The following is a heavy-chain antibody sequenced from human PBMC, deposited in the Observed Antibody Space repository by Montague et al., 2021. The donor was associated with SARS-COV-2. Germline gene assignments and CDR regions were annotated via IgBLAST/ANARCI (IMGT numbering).Heavy chain of an antibody. CDR3: ARGSGWMVNAFDF. Sequence: SETLSLTCTVSGGSISSYYWSWIRQPPGKGLEWIGYIYYSGSTNXNPSLKSRVTISVDTSKNQFSLKLSSVTAADTAVYYCARGSGWMVNAFDFWGQGTLVTVSS. V-gene: IGHV4-59*01. CDR2: IYYSGST. J-gene: IGHJ4*03. D-gene: IGHD6-19*01. CDR1: GGSISSYY.